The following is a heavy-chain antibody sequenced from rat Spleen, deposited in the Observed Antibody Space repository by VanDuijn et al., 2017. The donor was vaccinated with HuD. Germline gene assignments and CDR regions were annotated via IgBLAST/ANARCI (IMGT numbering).Heavy chain of an antibody. CDR1: GFTFSDYD. Sequence: EVQLVESGGGLAQPGSSLKLSCVASGFTFSDYDMAWVRQAPTRGLEWVASIRTSSSIIYYRDSVKGRFTVSRDDAESTLYLQMNSLRSEDTATYYCTREDWVLDYWGQGVMVTVSS. CDR3: TREDWVLDY. V-gene: IGHV5-27*01. D-gene: IGHD5-1*01. CDR2: IRTSSSII. J-gene: IGHJ2*01.